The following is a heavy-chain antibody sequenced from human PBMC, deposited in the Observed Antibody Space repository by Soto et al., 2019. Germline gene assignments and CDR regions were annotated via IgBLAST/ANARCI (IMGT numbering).Heavy chain of an antibody. Sequence: QVQLVESGGGVVQPGRSLRLSCAASGFTFSSYGMHWVRQAPGKGLEWVAVISYDGSNKYYADSVKGRFTISRDHSKNTLYLQMNSLRAEDTAVYYCAKDLSLGSSSWYGAFDIWGQGTMVTVSS. CDR3: AKDLSLGSSSWYGAFDI. V-gene: IGHV3-30*18. D-gene: IGHD6-13*01. CDR1: GFTFSSYG. CDR2: ISYDGSNK. J-gene: IGHJ3*02.